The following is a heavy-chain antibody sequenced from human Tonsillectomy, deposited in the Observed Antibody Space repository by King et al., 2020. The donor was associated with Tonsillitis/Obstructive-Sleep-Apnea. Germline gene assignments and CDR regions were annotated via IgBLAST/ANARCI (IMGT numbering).Heavy chain of an antibody. J-gene: IGHJ5*02. CDR2: IYYSGST. V-gene: IGHV4-59*01. CDR1: GGSISSYY. D-gene: IGHD3-22*01. CDR3: ARAEAYYDSSGYYYIDP. Sequence: VQLQESGPGLVKPSETLSLTCTVSGGSISSYYWSWIRQPPGKGLEGIGYIYYSGSTNYNPPLKSRVTISVDTSKNQFSLKLSSVTAADTAVYYCARAEAYYDSSGYYYIDPWGQGTLVTVSS.